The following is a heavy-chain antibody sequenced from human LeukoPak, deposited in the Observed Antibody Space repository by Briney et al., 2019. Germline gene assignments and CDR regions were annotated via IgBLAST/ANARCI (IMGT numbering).Heavy chain of an antibody. CDR2: ISSSSSTI. CDR3: AREFSGSNYGFPFDY. J-gene: IGHJ4*02. CDR1: GFTFSSYS. D-gene: IGHD1-26*01. V-gene: IGHV3-48*01. Sequence: GGSLRLSCAASGFTFSSYSMNWVRQAPGKGLEWVSYISSSSSTIYYADSVKGRFTISRDSAKNSLYLQMNSLRAEDTAVYYCAREFSGSNYGFPFDYWGQGTLVTVSS.